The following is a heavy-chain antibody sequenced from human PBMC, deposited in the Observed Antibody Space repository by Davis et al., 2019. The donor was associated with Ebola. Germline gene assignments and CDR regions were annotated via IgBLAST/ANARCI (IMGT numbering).Heavy chain of an antibody. J-gene: IGHJ4*02. V-gene: IGHV3-30*04. CDR1: GFTFSSYA. Sequence: GGSLRLSCAASGFTFSSYAMHWVRQAPGKGLEWVAVISYNGGNKYYAGSVKGRFTISRDNSKNTLYLQMNSLRAEDTAVYYCARVGYCSGGSCYSGLDYWGQGTLVTVSS. CDR2: ISYNGGNK. D-gene: IGHD2-15*01. CDR3: ARVGYCSGGSCYSGLDY.